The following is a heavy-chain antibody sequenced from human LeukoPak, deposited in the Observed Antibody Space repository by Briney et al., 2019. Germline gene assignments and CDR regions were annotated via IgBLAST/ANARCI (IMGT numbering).Heavy chain of an antibody. CDR3: ARVDTAMVTNGGCDY. D-gene: IGHD5-18*01. CDR2: IIPIFGTA. V-gene: IGHV1-69*13. CDR1: GGTFSSYA. J-gene: IGHJ4*02. Sequence: SVKVSCKASGGTFSSYAISWVRQAPGQGLEWMGGIIPIFGTANYAQKFQGRVTITADESTSTAYSELSSLRSEDTAVYYCARVDTAMVTNGGCDYWGQGTLVTVSS.